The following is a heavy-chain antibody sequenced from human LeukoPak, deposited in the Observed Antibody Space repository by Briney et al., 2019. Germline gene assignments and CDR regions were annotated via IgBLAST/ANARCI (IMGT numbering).Heavy chain of an antibody. CDR3: AKPKSKGSSWYYFDY. V-gene: IGHV3-9*01. CDR2: ISWNSGSI. CDR1: GSTFDDYA. Sequence: PLRPSCAASGSTFDDYAMPWVRKPPGKGLEWVSGISWNSGSIGYADSVKGRFTNSRDNAKNSLYLQMNSLRAEDPAVYYCAKPKSKGSSWYYFDYWGQGTLVTVSS. J-gene: IGHJ4*02. D-gene: IGHD6-13*01.